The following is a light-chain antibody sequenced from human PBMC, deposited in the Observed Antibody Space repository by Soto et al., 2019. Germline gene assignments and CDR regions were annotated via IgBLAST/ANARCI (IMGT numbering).Light chain of an antibody. CDR2: LGS. V-gene: IGKV2-28*01. Sequence: EIVMTQSPLSLPVTPGEPASISCRSSQSLLHSNGYDSLDWYLQKPGQSPQLLIYLGSNRAYGVPARFSGSGSGKDFTLKISRVEADDVGVYYCMQALQSPPTFGQGTKVEIK. CDR3: MQALQSPPT. J-gene: IGKJ1*01. CDR1: QSLLHSNGYDS.